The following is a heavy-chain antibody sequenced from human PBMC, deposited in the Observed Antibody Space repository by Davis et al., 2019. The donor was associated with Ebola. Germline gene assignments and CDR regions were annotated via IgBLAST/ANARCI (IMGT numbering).Heavy chain of an antibody. CDR1: GGSFSGYY. V-gene: IGHV4-34*01. D-gene: IGHD6-19*01. J-gene: IGHJ2*01. Sequence: MPSETLSLTCAVYGGSFSGYYWSWIRQPPGKGLEWIGEINHSGSTNYNPSLKSRVTISVDTSKNQFSLKLSSVTAADTAVYYCASYSSGWYRDWYFDLWGRGTLVTVSS. CDR3: ASYSSGWYRDWYFDL. CDR2: INHSGST.